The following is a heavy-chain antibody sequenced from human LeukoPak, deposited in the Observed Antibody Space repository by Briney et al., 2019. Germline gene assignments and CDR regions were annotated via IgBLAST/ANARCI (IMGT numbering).Heavy chain of an antibody. Sequence: KPGGSLRLSCAASGFTFSSYSMNWVRQAPGKGLEWVSSISSSSSYIYYADSVKGRFTISRDNSKNTLYLQMNSLRAEDTAVYYCAVQLWLSEQEERAPNWFDPWGQGTLVTVSS. V-gene: IGHV3-21*04. D-gene: IGHD5-18*01. CDR3: AVQLWLSEQEERAPNWFDP. J-gene: IGHJ5*02. CDR2: ISSSSSYI. CDR1: GFTFSSYS.